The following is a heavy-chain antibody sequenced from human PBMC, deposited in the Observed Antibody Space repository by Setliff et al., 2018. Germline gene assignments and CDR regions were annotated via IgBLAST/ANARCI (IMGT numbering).Heavy chain of an antibody. V-gene: IGHV4-34*12. Sequence: SETLSLTCAVYGGSFSGYYWSWIRQPPGKRLEWIGEIIHSGSTNYNPSLKSRVTISVDTSKNQFSLTLSSVTAADTAMYYCASLGILGSWYGVDYWGQGTLVTVSS. CDR1: GGSFSGYY. D-gene: IGHD6-13*01. J-gene: IGHJ4*02. CDR2: IIHSGST. CDR3: ASLGILGSWYGVDY.